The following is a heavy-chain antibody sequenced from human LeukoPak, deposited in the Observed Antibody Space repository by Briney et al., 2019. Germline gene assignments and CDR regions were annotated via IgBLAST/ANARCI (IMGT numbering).Heavy chain of an antibody. Sequence: KPSETLSLTCTVSGGPIIIYYWAWVRQPPGKGRGWIGYIYYSGSTIYNPSLKSRVTISVDTSKNQFSLKLSSVTSADTAVYYCAGFAAAMWGYYGMDVWGQGTTVTVSS. J-gene: IGHJ6*02. CDR3: AGFAAAMWGYYGMDV. CDR2: IYYSGST. D-gene: IGHD2-2*01. CDR1: GGPIIIYY. V-gene: IGHV4-59*08.